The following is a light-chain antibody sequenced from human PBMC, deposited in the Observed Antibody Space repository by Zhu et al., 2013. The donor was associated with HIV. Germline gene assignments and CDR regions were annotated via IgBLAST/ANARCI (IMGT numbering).Light chain of an antibody. V-gene: IGKV3-20*01. CDR1: QTVSYKH. CDR2: GAS. J-gene: IGKJ1*01. CDR3: QQYGSSLTWT. Sequence: EVVLMQSPGTLSLSPGERATLSCRASQTVSYKHIAWYQQKPGQAPRLLIYGASSRAPGIPDRFSGGGSGTVFTLTITGLEPEDFGLYYCQQYGSSLTWTFGQGTKVEIK.